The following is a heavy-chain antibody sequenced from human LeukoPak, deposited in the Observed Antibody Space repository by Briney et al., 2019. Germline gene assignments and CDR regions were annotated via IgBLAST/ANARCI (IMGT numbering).Heavy chain of an antibody. D-gene: IGHD2-2*01. CDR3: ARVGPADIVVVPAAASFDY. Sequence: SETLSLTCAVYGGSFSGYYWSWIRQPPGKGLEWIGEINHSGSTNHNPSLKSRVTISVDTSKNQFSLKLSSVTAADTAVYYCARVGPADIVVVPAAASFDYWGQGTLVTVSS. CDR1: GGSFSGYY. CDR2: INHSGST. V-gene: IGHV4-34*01. J-gene: IGHJ4*02.